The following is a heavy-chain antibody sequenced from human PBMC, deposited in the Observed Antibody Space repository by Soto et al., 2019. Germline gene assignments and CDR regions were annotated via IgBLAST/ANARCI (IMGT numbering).Heavy chain of an antibody. CDR2: IDPSDSYT. CDR1: GYSFTSYW. V-gene: IGHV5-10-1*01. Sequence: GESLKISCKGSGYSFTSYWISWVRQMPGKGLEWMGRIDPSDSYTNYSPSFQGHVTISADKSISTAYLQWSSLKASDTAMYYCARHLSVWSGGHYGMDVWGQGTTVTVSS. D-gene: IGHD3-3*01. CDR3: ARHLSVWSGGHYGMDV. J-gene: IGHJ6*02.